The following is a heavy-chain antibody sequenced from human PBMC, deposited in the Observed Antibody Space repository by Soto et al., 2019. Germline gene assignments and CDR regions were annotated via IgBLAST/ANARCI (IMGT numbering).Heavy chain of an antibody. J-gene: IGHJ6*02. V-gene: IGHV3-30*18. D-gene: IGHD1-26*01. CDR1: GFTFSSYG. CDR3: AKDRVGATTMDYYYYGMDV. Sequence: VGSLRLSCAASGFTFSSYGMHWVRQAPGKGLEWVAVISYDGSNKYYADSVKGRFTISRDNSKNTLYLQMNSLRAEDTAVYYCAKDRVGATTMDYYYYGMDVWGQGTTVTVSS. CDR2: ISYDGSNK.